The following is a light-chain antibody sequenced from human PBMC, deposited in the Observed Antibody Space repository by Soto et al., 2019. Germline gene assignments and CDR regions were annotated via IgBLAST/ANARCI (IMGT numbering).Light chain of an antibody. J-gene: IGKJ4*01. Sequence: VMTQSPATLSVSPGERATLSCRASQSVSSNLAWYQQKPGQAPRLLIYGASTRATGIPARFSGSGSGTEFTLTISSLQSEDFAVYYCQQYNNWPLTFGGGTKVDI. CDR2: GAS. CDR3: QQYNNWPLT. V-gene: IGKV3-15*01. CDR1: QSVSSN.